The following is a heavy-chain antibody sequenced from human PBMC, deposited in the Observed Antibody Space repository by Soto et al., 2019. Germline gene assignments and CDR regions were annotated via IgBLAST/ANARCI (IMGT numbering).Heavy chain of an antibody. Sequence: SETLSLTCTVSGGSISSSNYYWGWIRQPPEKGLEWIGSISYSGSIYYNPSLKSRVTLSVDTSINQFSLKLTSVTAADTAVYYCARRRYSIGWSTNWFDPWGPGTLVTVSS. CDR3: ARRRYSIGWSTNWFDP. J-gene: IGHJ5*02. V-gene: IGHV4-39*01. CDR2: ISYSGSI. CDR1: GGSISSSNYY. D-gene: IGHD6-19*01.